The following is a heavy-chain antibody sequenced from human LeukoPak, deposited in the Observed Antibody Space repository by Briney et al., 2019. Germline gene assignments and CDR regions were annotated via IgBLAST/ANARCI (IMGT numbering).Heavy chain of an antibody. Sequence: PGRSLRLTCAASGFTFDDYAMYWVRQAPGKGLDWVSSISWNSGSIGYADSVKGRFTISRDNAKNSLYLQMNSLRAEDTALYYCAKDIVLSSSGRGAFDIWGQGTMVTVSS. J-gene: IGHJ3*02. CDR3: AKDIVLSSSGRGAFDI. CDR2: ISWNSGSI. V-gene: IGHV3-9*01. CDR1: GFTFDDYA. D-gene: IGHD6-19*01.